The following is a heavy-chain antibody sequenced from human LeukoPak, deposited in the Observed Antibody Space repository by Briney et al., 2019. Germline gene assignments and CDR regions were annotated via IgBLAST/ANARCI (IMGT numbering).Heavy chain of an antibody. Sequence: EASVKVSCTASGYTFTGYYMHWVRQAPGQGLEWMGWINPNSGGTNYAQKFQGRVTMTRDTSISAAYMELSRLRSDDTAVYYCARLGGITMVRGVIIELDYWGQGTLVIVSS. CDR1: GYTFTGYY. CDR2: INPNSGGT. V-gene: IGHV1-2*02. J-gene: IGHJ4*02. CDR3: ARLGGITMVRGVIIELDY. D-gene: IGHD3-10*01.